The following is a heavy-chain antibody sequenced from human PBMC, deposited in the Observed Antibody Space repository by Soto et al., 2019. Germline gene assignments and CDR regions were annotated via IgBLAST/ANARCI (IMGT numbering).Heavy chain of an antibody. CDR3: TRLISAAQDY. Sequence: VLLVESGGGLVQPGGSLKLSCAASGFVFKDSSIHWVRQASGKGLEWVGRIRDSAYSYATAYAASVKGRFTISRDDSSNTAYLQMNSLTTEDTAIYYCTRLISAAQDYWGQGTLVTVSS. CDR2: IRDSAYSYAT. CDR1: GFVFKDSS. V-gene: IGHV3-73*01. D-gene: IGHD3-10*01. J-gene: IGHJ4*02.